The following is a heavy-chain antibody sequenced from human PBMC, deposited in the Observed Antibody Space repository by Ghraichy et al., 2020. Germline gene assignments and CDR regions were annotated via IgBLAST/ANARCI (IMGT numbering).Heavy chain of an antibody. CDR1: GFTFSSYG. J-gene: IGHJ4*02. V-gene: IGHV3-30*02. CDR3: AKVPGGYCSGGSCYSEGLDY. D-gene: IGHD2-15*01. Sequence: LSLTCAASGFTFSSYGMHWVRQAPGKGLEWVAFIRYDGSNKYYADSVKGRFTISRDNSKNTLYLQMNSLRAEDTAVYYCAKVPGGYCSGGSCYSEGLDYWGQGTLVTVSS. CDR2: IRYDGSNK.